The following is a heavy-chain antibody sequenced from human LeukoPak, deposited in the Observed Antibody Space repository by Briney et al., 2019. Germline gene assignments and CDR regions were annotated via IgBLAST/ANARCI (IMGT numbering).Heavy chain of an antibody. Sequence: GGSLRLSCAASGFTFSSYSMNWVRQAPGKGLEWVSSISSSSSYIYYADSVKGRFTISRDNAKNSLYLQMNSLRAEDTAVYYCARDRTIFGVAQRRYYFDYWGQGTLVTVSS. CDR1: GFTFSSYS. CDR3: ARDRTIFGVAQRRYYFDY. CDR2: ISSSSSYI. J-gene: IGHJ4*02. V-gene: IGHV3-21*01. D-gene: IGHD3-3*01.